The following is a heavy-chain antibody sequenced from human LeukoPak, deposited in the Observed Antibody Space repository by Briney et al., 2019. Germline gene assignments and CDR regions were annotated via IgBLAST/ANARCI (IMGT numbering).Heavy chain of an antibody. J-gene: IGHJ4*02. D-gene: IGHD3-3*01. Sequence: GGSLRLSCAASGFILSNAWMNWVRQAPGKGLEWVGHIKSNSEGGTTDYSAPVKDRFSISRDESKTTLYLQMNSVKTEDTAVYYCTTDRITIFGVVVPFDFWGQGILVTVSS. CDR1: GFILSNAW. V-gene: IGHV3-15*05. CDR3: TTDRITIFGVVVPFDF. CDR2: IKSNSEGGTT.